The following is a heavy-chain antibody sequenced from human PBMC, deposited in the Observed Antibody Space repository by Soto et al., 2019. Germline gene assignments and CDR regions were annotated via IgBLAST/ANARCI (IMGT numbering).Heavy chain of an antibody. D-gene: IGHD4-17*01. J-gene: IGHJ4*02. CDR2: IITLFGTA. Sequence: VQLMQSGAEVKQPGSSVKVSCKASGGTFSSHSINWVRQAPGQGLEWMGGIITLFGTANYAQNFQGRVTITAHQSTSTAYMEINSLRSDNSAVYYCAREVGYGDFSAALLDWGQGTLVTVSS. CDR3: AREVGYGDFSAALLD. V-gene: IGHV1-69*01. CDR1: GGTFSSHS.